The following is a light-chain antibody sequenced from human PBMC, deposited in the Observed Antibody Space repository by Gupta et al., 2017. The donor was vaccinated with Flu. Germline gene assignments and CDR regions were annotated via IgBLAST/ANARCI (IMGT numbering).Light chain of an antibody. J-gene: IGKJ5*01. CDR2: GAS. CDR3: QQYGSSPPIT. V-gene: IGKV3-20*01. CDR1: QSVSSSY. Sequence: EIVLTQSPGTLSLSPGERATIPCRAIQSVSSSYLAWYQQKPGQAPRLLIYGASSRTTGIPDRFSGSGSGTDFTLTISRLEPEDVEVYYCQQYGSSPPITFGQGTRLEIK.